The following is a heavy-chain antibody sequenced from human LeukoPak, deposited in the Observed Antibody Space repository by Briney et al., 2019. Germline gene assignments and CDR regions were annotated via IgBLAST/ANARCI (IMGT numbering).Heavy chain of an antibody. CDR3: AKDRRRGIGDAFDY. J-gene: IGHJ4*02. CDR2: ISGNGGSA. CDR1: GFTFSSYW. V-gene: IGHV3-23*01. Sequence: GGSLRLSCAASGFTFSSYWMSWVRQAPGKGLEWVSVISGNGGSAYNADSVKGRFTISRDNSKNTLYLQMNSLRAEDTAVYYCAKDRRRGIGDAFDYWGQGTLVTVSS. D-gene: IGHD3-16*01.